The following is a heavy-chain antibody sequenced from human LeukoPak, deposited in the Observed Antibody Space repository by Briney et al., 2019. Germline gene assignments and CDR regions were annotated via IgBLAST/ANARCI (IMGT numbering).Heavy chain of an antibody. Sequence: PSETLSLTCAVSGYSISGYSISSDYFWAWIRQPPGKGLEYIGTMPYSGSAYQNPSLKSRVTMSVDTSKNQLSLKVNSVTAADTAVYYCAGASQTGDGGRGYIDYWGQGTLVTVSS. CDR1: GYSISGYSISSDYF. CDR3: AGASQTGDGGRGYIDY. CDR2: MPYSGSA. D-gene: IGHD7-27*01. V-gene: IGHV4-39*07. J-gene: IGHJ4*02.